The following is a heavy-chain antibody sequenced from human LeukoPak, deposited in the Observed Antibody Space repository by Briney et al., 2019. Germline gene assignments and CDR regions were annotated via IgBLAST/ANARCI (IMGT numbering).Heavy chain of an antibody. CDR2: IKQDGSEK. J-gene: IGHJ6*03. Sequence: GGSLRLSCAASGFTFSSYWMSWVRQAPGKGLEWVANIKQDGSEKYYVDSVKGRFTISRDNAKNSLYLQMNSLRAEDTAVYYCAKDGGYSSGWLVDYYYYMDVWGKGTTVTISS. V-gene: IGHV3-7*01. CDR3: AKDGGYSSGWLVDYYYYMDV. CDR1: GFTFSSYW. D-gene: IGHD6-19*01.